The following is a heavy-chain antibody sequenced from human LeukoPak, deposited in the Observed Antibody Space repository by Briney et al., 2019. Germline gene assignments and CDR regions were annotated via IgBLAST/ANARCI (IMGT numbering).Heavy chain of an antibody. CDR1: GGSFSGYY. V-gene: IGHV4-34*01. Sequence: SETLSLTCAAYGGSFSGYYWSWIRQPPGKGLEWIGEINHSGSTNYNPSLKSRVTISVDTSKNQFSLKLSSVTAADTAVYYCARGLSLYYYYYMDVWGKGTTVTVSS. CDR2: INHSGST. CDR3: ARGLSLYYYYYMDV. J-gene: IGHJ6*03.